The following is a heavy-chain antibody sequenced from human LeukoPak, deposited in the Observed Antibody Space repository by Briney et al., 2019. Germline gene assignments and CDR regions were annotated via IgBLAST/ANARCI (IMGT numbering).Heavy chain of an antibody. D-gene: IGHD7-27*01. J-gene: IGHJ4*02. Sequence: GGSLRLSCAASGFTSSSYSMNWVRQAPGKGLEWVSSISSSSSYIYYAGSVKGRFTISRDNAKNSLYLQMNSLRAEDTAVYYCARLGTGDDYWGQGTLVTVSS. V-gene: IGHV3-21*01. CDR2: ISSSSSYI. CDR3: ARLGTGDDY. CDR1: GFTSSSYS.